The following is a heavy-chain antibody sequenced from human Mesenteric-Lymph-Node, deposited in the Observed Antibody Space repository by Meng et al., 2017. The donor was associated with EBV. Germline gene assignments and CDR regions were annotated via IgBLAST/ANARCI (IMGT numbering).Heavy chain of an antibody. Sequence: QGQVQESGPGLVKPSGTLSLTCAVSSGSISNSNWWSWVRQPPGKGLQWIGEIFHSGGTNYNPSLKSRVTISVDKSKNQFSLKVNSLTAADTAVYYCARITFGGAIGDWGQGTLVTVSS. CDR3: ARITFGGAIGD. V-gene: IGHV4-4*02. J-gene: IGHJ4*02. D-gene: IGHD3-16*02. CDR1: SGSISNSNW. CDR2: IFHSGGT.